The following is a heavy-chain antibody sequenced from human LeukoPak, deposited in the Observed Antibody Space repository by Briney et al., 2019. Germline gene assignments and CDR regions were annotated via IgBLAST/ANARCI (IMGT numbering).Heavy chain of an antibody. V-gene: IGHV3-11*01. CDR2: ISSSGSTI. CDR3: ARDHRLKTYYYGSGKIYYYGMDV. J-gene: IGHJ6*02. CDR1: GFTFSDYY. Sequence: GGSLRLSCAASGFTFSDYYMSWIRQAPGKGLGWVSYISSSGSTIYYADSVKGRFTISRDNAKNSLYLQMNSLRAEDTTVYYCARDHRLKTYYYGSGKIYYYGMDVWGQGTTVTVSS. D-gene: IGHD3-10*01.